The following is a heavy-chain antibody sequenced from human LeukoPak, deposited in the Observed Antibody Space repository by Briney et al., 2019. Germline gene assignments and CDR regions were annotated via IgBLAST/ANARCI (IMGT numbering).Heavy chain of an antibody. J-gene: IGHJ3*02. CDR1: GGSFSGYY. V-gene: IGHV4-34*01. Sequence: SETLSLTCAVYGGSFSGYYWSWIRQPPGKGLEWIGEINHSGSTNHNPSLKSRVTISVDTSKNQFSLKLSSVTAADTAVYYCARARIAAAGPHGAFDIWGQGTMVTVSS. CDR2: INHSGST. CDR3: ARARIAAAGPHGAFDI. D-gene: IGHD6-13*01.